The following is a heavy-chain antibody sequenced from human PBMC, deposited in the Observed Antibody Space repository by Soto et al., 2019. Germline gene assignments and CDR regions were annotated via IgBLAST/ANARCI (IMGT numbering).Heavy chain of an antibody. CDR2: MNPNSGNT. V-gene: IGHV1-8*01. J-gene: IGHJ5*01. D-gene: IGHD2-15*01. CDR3: ARGGEDCSGGSCYLWFDS. Sequence: ASVKVSCKASGYTFTSYDINWVRQATGQGLEWMGWMNPNSGNTGYAQKFQGRVTMTRNTSISTAYMDLSSLRSEDTAVYYCARGGEDCSGGSCYLWFDSWGQGTLVIVSS. CDR1: GYTFTSYD.